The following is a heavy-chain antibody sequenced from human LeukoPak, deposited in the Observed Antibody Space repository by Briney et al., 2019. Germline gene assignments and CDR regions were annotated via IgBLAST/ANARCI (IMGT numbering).Heavy chain of an antibody. CDR2: IQYDGSNK. CDR1: GFSFSTYG. D-gene: IGHD3-10*02. J-gene: IGHJ6*04. V-gene: IGHV3-30*02. CDR3: AELGITMIGGV. Sequence: GGSLRLSCAASGFSFSTYGMQWVRQAPGKGLEWVAFIQYDGSNKYYAESVKGRFTISRDNSKNTLYLQMNGLRADDTAVYYCAELGITMIGGVWGKGTTVTISS.